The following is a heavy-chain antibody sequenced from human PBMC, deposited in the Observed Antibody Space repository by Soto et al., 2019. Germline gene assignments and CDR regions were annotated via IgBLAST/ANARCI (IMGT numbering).Heavy chain of an antibody. D-gene: IGHD2-15*01. CDR3: VRDCSGGGCYSDYGMDV. CDR2: IYISGST. J-gene: IGHJ6*02. Sequence: SETLSLTCTVSGDSVSSYYWSWIRQPAGRGLEWIGRIYISGSTDYNPSLKGRVSMSVDRSKNQFSLKLTSVTAADTAVYYCVRDCSGGGCYSDYGMDVWGQGTTVTVSS. V-gene: IGHV4-4*07. CDR1: GDSVSSYY.